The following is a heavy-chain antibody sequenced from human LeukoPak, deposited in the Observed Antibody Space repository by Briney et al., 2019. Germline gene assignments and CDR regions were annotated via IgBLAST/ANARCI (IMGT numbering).Heavy chain of an antibody. J-gene: IGHJ3*02. CDR3: ASSYYYDSSGLFFDAFDI. Sequence: ASVKVSCKASGYTFTSYYMHWVRQAPGQGLELMGIINPSGGSTSYAQKFQGRVTMTRDTSTSTVYMELSSLRSEDTAVYYCASSYYYDSSGLFFDAFDIWGQGTMVTVSS. CDR1: GYTFTSYY. V-gene: IGHV1-46*01. D-gene: IGHD3-22*01. CDR2: INPSGGST.